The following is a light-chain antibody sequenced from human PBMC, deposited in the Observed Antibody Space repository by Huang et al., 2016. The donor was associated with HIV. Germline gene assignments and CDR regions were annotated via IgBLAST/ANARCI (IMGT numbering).Light chain of an antibody. CDR1: QGIANY. J-gene: IGKJ3*01. CDR3: QGYNSAPFT. CDR2: ASS. V-gene: IGKV1-27*01. Sequence: DIQMTQSPTSLSASVGDRVTITCRASQGIANYLAWYQQKPGKVPQLLIYASSTLQSGVPSRFSGIGSVTDFTLTISSLQPEYVATYYCQGYNSAPFTFGPGTKVDLK.